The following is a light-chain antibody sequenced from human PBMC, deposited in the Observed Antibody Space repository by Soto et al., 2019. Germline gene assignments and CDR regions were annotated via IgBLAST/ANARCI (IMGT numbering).Light chain of an antibody. CDR2: AAS. CDR3: QQYYSYPRT. CDR1: QVISSY. V-gene: IGKV1-8*01. Sequence: MAWFSSSHFAYTGDRVNIICRVSQVISSYLDWYQQKPGKAPKLLIYAASTLQSGVPSRFSGSGSGTDFTLTICCPQSEDFATYYCQQYYSYPRTFGQGTKVDIK. J-gene: IGKJ1*01.